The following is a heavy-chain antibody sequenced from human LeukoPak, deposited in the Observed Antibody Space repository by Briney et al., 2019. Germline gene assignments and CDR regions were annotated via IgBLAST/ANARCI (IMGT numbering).Heavy chain of an antibody. J-gene: IGHJ5*02. CDR1: GFTFTTYD. CDR3: ARGPNKYDGGNSGSAWFDP. CDR2: RNPNSGNT. Sequence: GASVKVSCKASGFTFTTYDINWVRQATGQGLEWMGWRNPNSGNTGYAQKFQGRVTMTRNTSISTAYMELSSLRSEDTAVYYCARGPNKYDGGNSGSAWFDPWGQGTLVTVSS. V-gene: IGHV1-8*01. D-gene: IGHD4-23*01.